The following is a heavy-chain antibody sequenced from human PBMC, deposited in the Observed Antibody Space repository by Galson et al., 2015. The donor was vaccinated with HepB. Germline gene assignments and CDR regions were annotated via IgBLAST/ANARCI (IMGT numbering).Heavy chain of an antibody. CDR2: IIPIFGTA. CDR1: GGTFSSYA. V-gene: IGHV1-69*13. CDR3: ARSEQLESSAWKD. J-gene: IGHJ4*02. D-gene: IGHD1-1*01. Sequence: SVKVSCKASGGTFSSYAISWVRQAPGQGLEWMGGIIPIFGTANYAQKFQGRVTITADESTSTAYMELSSLRSEDTAVYYCARSEQLESSAWKDWGQGTLVTVSS.